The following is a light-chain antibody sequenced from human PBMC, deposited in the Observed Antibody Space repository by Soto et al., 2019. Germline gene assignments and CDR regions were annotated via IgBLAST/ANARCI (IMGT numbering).Light chain of an antibody. J-gene: IGLJ2*01. CDR2: RNN. CDR3: AAWDDSLSGVV. V-gene: IGLV1-47*01. Sequence: QSVLTQPPSASGTPGQRVTISCSGSGSNIGSNYVYWYQQLPGTAPKLLIYRNNQRPSGVPDRFSGSKSGTSASLAISGLRSEDEADYYCAAWDDSLSGVVFDGGTKLTVL. CDR1: GSNIGSNY.